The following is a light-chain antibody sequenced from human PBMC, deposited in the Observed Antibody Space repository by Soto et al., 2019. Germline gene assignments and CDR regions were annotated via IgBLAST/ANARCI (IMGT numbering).Light chain of an antibody. CDR3: QQYDNIPRT. CDR1: QEISNY. CDR2: DAS. V-gene: IGKV1-33*01. Sequence: DIQMTQSPSSLSASVGDRVTITCQASQEISNYLNWYQQKAGKAPKLLIYDASNLETGVPSRFSGSGSRTDFTFTISSLQPEYIAIYYCQQYDNIPRTFGQGTKVEIK. J-gene: IGKJ1*01.